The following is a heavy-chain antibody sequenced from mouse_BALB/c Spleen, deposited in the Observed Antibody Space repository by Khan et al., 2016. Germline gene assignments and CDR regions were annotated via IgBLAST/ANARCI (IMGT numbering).Heavy chain of an antibody. D-gene: IGHD1-1*01. J-gene: IGHJ1*01. CDR2: INTYSGES. CDR1: GYTFTNYG. Sequence: QIQLVQSGPELKKPGKTVKISCKASGYTFTNYGMNWVKQAPGKGLKWMGWINTYSGESTYADDFKGRFALSLENSDNTAYLQINNLKNEDTATYFCARYRYDYGRSRDFVVWGAGTTVTVSS. V-gene: IGHV9-3-1*01. CDR3: ARYRYDYGRSRDFVV.